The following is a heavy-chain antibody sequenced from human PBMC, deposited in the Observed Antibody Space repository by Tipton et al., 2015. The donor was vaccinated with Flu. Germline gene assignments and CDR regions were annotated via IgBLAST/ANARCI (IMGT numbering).Heavy chain of an antibody. CDR2: ISPTGNT. CDR1: GGSISKYY. J-gene: IGHJ3*02. CDR3: VKHFERGFDI. D-gene: IGHD3-10*01. Sequence: TLSLTCTVSGGSISKYYWSWIRQPAGKGLEWIGRISPTGNTLYNVALNNRVTMSLDTSKRQFSLTLNSVTAADTAVYYCVKHFERGFDIWGQGTMVSVSS. V-gene: IGHV4-4*07.